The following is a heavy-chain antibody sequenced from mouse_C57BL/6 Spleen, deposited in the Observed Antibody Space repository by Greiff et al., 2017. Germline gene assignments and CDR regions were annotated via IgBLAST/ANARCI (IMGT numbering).Heavy chain of an antibody. Sequence: VQLQQSGAELVMPGASVKLSCKASGYTFTSYWMHWVKQRPGQGLEWIGEIDPSDSYTNYNQKFQGKSTLTVDKSSSTAYMQLSSLTSEDSAVYYCARKDYYGSSYFDYWGQGTTLTVSS. J-gene: IGHJ2*01. V-gene: IGHV1-69*01. CDR2: IDPSDSYT. D-gene: IGHD1-1*01. CDR3: ARKDYYGSSYFDY. CDR1: GYTFTSYW.